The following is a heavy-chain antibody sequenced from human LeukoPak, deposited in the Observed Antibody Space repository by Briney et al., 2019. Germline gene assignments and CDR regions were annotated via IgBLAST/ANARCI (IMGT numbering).Heavy chain of an antibody. CDR2: IWSDGSNK. CDR3: ARDLHGDLDY. V-gene: IGHV3-33*01. Sequence: GGSLRLSCAASGFTFSSYGMHWVRQAPGKGLEWVAVIWSDGSNKYYADSAKGRLTISRDNSKNTVNLQMNSLRDEDTAVYYCARDLHGDLDYWGQGTLVTVSS. J-gene: IGHJ4*02. D-gene: IGHD4-17*01. CDR1: GFTFSSYG.